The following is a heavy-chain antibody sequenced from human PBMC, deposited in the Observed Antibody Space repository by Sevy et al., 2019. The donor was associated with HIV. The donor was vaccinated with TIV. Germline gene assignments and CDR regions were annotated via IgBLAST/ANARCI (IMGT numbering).Heavy chain of an antibody. J-gene: IGHJ4*02. V-gene: IGHV3-7*01. CDR1: GFTFSSYW. D-gene: IGHD5-18*01. Sequence: GGSLRLSCAASGFTFSSYWMSWVRQAPGKGLEWVATMKEDGSERNYVDSVKGRFTISRDNAKNSLYLQMNSLRAEDTAVDYCGREGVGGYSYCFDCWGQGTLVTVSS. CDR2: MKEDGSER. CDR3: GREGVGGYSYCFDC.